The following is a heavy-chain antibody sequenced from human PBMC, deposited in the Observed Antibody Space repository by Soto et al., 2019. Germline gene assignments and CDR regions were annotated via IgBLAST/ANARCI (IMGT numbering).Heavy chain of an antibody. J-gene: IGHJ5*02. CDR3: ARLRLLTEGWFDP. D-gene: IGHD2-21*01. CDR2: IYYSGST. Sequence: SETLSLTCTVSGGSISSSSYYWGWIRQPPGKGLEWIGSIYYSGSTYYNPSLKSRVTISVDTSKNQFSLKLSSVTAADTAVYYCARLRLLTEGWFDPWGQGTLVTVSS. V-gene: IGHV4-39*01. CDR1: GGSISSSSYY.